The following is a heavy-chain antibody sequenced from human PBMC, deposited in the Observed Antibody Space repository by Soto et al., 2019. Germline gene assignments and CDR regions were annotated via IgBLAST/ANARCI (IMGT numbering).Heavy chain of an antibody. J-gene: IGHJ3*02. D-gene: IGHD3-22*01. CDR2: IIPILGIA. Sequence: SVKVSCKASGGTFSSYTISWVRQAPGQGLEWMGRIIPILGIANYAQKFQGRVTITADKSTSTAYMELSSLRSEDTAVYYCARENYYDSSGPGNAFDIWGQGTMVTVSS. V-gene: IGHV1-69*04. CDR1: GGTFSSYT. CDR3: ARENYYDSSGPGNAFDI.